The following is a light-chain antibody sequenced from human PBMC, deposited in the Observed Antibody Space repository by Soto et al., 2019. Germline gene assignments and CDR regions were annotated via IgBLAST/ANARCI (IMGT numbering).Light chain of an antibody. CDR3: QQTYTVPYT. Sequence: DIQMTQSPSSLSASVGDRVTITCRASQSIERYLNWYQQKSGKAPKFLMYATSHLQSGVPSRFSGSGSGTEFTLTISGLQPEDFGSYYCQQTYTVPYTFGQWTKLE. CDR2: ATS. J-gene: IGKJ2*01. V-gene: IGKV1-39*01. CDR1: QSIERY.